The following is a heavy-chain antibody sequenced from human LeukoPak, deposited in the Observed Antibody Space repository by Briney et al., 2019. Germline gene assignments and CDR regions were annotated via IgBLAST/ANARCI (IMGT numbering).Heavy chain of an antibody. Sequence: GGSLRLSCAASGFTFSSYWMHWVRQAPGKGLVWVSRINSDGSSTSYADSVKGRFTICRDNAKNTLYLQMNSLRAEDTAVYYCARDGYDSSGYYWENDHWGQGTLVTVSS. V-gene: IGHV3-74*01. J-gene: IGHJ4*02. CDR1: GFTFSSYW. D-gene: IGHD3-22*01. CDR3: ARDGYDSSGYYWENDH. CDR2: INSDGSST.